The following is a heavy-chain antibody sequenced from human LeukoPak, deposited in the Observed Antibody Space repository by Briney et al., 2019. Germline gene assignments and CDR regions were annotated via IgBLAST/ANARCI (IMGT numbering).Heavy chain of an antibody. V-gene: IGHV3-33*06. CDR2: IWYDGSNK. D-gene: IGHD5-18*01. CDR1: GFTFSSYG. J-gene: IGHJ4*02. CDR3: AKDSSGGYSCPDY. Sequence: GRSLRLSCAASGFTFSSYGMHWVRQAPGKGLEGVAVIWYDGSNKYYADSVKGRFTISRDNSKNTLYLQMNSLRAEDTAVYYCAKDSSGGYSCPDYWGQGTLVTVSS.